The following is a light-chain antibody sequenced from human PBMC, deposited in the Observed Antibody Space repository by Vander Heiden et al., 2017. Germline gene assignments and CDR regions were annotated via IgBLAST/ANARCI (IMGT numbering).Light chain of an antibody. CDR2: DNN. CDR3: GTWDSSLSAGRV. V-gene: IGLV1-51*01. CDR1: SSNIGNNY. J-gene: IGLJ2*01. Sequence: QSVLAQPPSVSAAPGQKVTISCSGSSSNIGNNYVSWYQQRPGTAPKLLIYDNNKRPSGIPDRFSGSKSGTSATLGITGLQTGDEADYYCGTWDSSLSAGRVFGGGTKLTVL.